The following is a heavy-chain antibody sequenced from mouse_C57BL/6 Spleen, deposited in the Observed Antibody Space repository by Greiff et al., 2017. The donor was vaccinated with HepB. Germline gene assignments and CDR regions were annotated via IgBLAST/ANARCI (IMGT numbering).Heavy chain of an antibody. D-gene: IGHD1-1*01. CDR2: ISSGSSTI. CDR3: ARKYYGSSYGLYFDV. Sequence: EVQGVESGGGLVKPGGSLKLSCAASGFTFSDYGMHWVRQAPEKGLEWVAYISSGSSTIYYADTVKGRFTISRDNAKNTLFLQMTSRRSEDTAMYYCARKYYGSSYGLYFDVWGTGTTVTVSS. CDR1: GFTFSDYG. J-gene: IGHJ1*03. V-gene: IGHV5-17*01.